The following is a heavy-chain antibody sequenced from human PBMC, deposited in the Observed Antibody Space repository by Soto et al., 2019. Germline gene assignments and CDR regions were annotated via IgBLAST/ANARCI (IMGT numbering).Heavy chain of an antibody. V-gene: IGHV3-74*01. CDR2: INSDGTNT. D-gene: IGHD7-27*01. CDR3: TRSTWDIFFDY. Sequence: GGSLILSCAASGFTFNNYWMHWVRQAPGKGLVWVSRINSDGTNTNYADSVKGRFTLSRDNAKNTVYLQMNSLRAEDTAVYYCTRSTWDIFFDYWGQGALVTVSS. J-gene: IGHJ4*02. CDR1: GFTFNNYW.